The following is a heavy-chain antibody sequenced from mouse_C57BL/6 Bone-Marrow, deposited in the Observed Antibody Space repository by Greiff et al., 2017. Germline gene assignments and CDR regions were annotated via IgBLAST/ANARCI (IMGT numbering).Heavy chain of an antibody. D-gene: IGHD2-5*01. CDR1: GYTFTSYW. V-gene: IGHV1-69*01. Sequence: QVQLQQPGAELVMPGASVKLSCKASGYTFTSYWMHWVKQRPGQGLEWIGEIDPSDSYTNYNQKFKGKSTLTVDKSSSTAYMQLSSLTSEDSAVYYCARRSNYVLYAMDYWGQGTSVTVSS. CDR3: ARRSNYVLYAMDY. CDR2: IDPSDSYT. J-gene: IGHJ4*01.